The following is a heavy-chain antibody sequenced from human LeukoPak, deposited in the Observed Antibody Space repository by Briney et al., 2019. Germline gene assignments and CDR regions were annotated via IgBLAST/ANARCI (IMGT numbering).Heavy chain of an antibody. J-gene: IGHJ4*02. V-gene: IGHV1-2*02. D-gene: IGHD3-22*01. CDR3: ARDPTVYDSSGFGGDY. CDR2: INPNSGGT. CDR1: GYTFTGYY. Sequence: ASVKVSCKASGYTFTGYYMHWVRQAPGQGLEWMGWINPNSGGTNYAQKFQGRVTMTRDTSISTAYMELSRLRSDDTAVYYCARDPTVYDSSGFGGDYWGQGTLVAVSS.